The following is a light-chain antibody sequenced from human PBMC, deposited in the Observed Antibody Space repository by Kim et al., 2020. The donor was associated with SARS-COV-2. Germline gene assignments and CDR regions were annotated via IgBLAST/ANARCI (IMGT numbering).Light chain of an antibody. J-gene: IGKJ2*01. CDR2: DAS. CDR3: QQYGSAPNT. V-gene: IGKV3-20*01. CDR1: QSVRNNY. Sequence: EIVLTQSPGTLSLSPGERATLSCMASQSVRNNYLAWYQQKPGQVHRLLIYDASIRATGIPDRFSASGSGTDFTLTISRLEPEDSAVYYGQQYGSAPNTFAQGNKLEIK.